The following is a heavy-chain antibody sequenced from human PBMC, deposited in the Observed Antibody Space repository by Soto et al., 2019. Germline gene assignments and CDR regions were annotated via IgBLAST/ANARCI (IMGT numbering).Heavy chain of an antibody. Sequence: ASVKVSCKASGYTFTGYYMHWVRQAPGQGLEWMGWLNPNSGGTNYAQKFQGWVTMTRDTSISTAYMELSRLRSDDTAVYYCARVGPYSSGWYDYGMDVWGQGTTVTVSS. CDR3: ARVGPYSSGWYDYGMDV. J-gene: IGHJ6*02. V-gene: IGHV1-2*04. CDR1: GYTFTGYY. D-gene: IGHD6-19*01. CDR2: LNPNSGGT.